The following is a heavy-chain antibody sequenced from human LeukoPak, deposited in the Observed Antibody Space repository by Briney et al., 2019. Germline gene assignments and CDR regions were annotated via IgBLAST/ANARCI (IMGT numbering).Heavy chain of an antibody. CDR1: GDSYSNYW. CDR3: ARASGDACNQNFDY. CDR2: LYPGDSDT. V-gene: IGHV5-51*01. D-gene: IGHD2-21*02. Sequence: GESLRISCKASGDSYSNYWSACVGQMPGKGLEWMGILYPGDSDTKYSPSFQGQVTISADKSISTAYLQWSSLKASDTAMYYCARASGDACNQNFDYWGQGTLVTVSS. J-gene: IGHJ4*02.